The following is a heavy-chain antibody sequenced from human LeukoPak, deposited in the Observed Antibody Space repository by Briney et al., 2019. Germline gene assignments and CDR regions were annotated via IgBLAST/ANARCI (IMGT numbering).Heavy chain of an antibody. CDR2: ISSTSNTI. CDR3: AGGEIEYCGGDCYPLQPFDY. V-gene: IGHV3-48*01. J-gene: IGHJ4*02. Sequence: PGGSLRLSCTASGLTFSTYSMHWVRQAPGKGLEWVSYISSTSNTIYYADSVKGRFTISRDNARNSLYLQMNSLRAEDTAVYYCAGGEIEYCGGDCYPLQPFDYWGQGTLVSVSS. D-gene: IGHD2-21*02. CDR1: GLTFSTYS.